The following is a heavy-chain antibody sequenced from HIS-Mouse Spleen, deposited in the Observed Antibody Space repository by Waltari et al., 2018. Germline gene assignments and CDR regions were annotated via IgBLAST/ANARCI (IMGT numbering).Heavy chain of an antibody. J-gene: IGHJ4*02. CDR2: IYYSGST. CDR1: GGSISSYY. V-gene: IGHV4-59*01. D-gene: IGHD6-13*01. Sequence: QVQLQESGPGLVKPSEPLSLTCTVSGGSISSYYWSWIRQPPGKGLEWIGYIYYSGSTNYNPSLKSRVTISVDTSKNQFSLKLSSVTAADTAVYYCARAILPRDSSWYDYWGQGTLVTVSS. CDR3: ARAILPRDSSWYDY.